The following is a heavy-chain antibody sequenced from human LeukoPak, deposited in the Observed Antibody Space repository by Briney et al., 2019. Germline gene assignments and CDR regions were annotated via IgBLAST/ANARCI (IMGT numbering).Heavy chain of an antibody. D-gene: IGHD6-13*01. CDR2: IYHSGST. V-gene: IGHV4-38-2*02. CDR1: GYSISSGYY. J-gene: IGHJ3*02. Sequence: PSETLSLTCTVSGYSISSGYYWGWIRQPPGKGLEWIGSIYHSGSTYYNPSLKSRVTISVDTSKNQFSLKLSSVTAADTAVYYCARGAQQSDAFDIWGQGTMVTVSS. CDR3: ARGAQQSDAFDI.